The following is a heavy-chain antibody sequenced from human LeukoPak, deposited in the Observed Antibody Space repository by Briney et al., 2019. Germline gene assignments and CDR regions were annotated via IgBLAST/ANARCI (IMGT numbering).Heavy chain of an antibody. J-gene: IGHJ4*02. CDR1: GFTFDDYA. Sequence: GGSLRLSCAASGFTFDDYAMHWVRQAPGKGLEWVSGISWNSGSIGYADSVKGRFTISRDNAKNSLYLQMNSLRAEDTALYYCAKTKGDYEYWSGYYKYYFDYWGQGTLVTVSS. V-gene: IGHV3-9*01. CDR3: AKTKGDYEYWSGYYKYYFDY. D-gene: IGHD3-3*01. CDR2: ISWNSGSI.